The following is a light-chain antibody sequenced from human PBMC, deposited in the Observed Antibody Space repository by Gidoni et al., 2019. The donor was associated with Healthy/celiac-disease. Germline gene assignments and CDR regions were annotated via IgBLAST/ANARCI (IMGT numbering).Light chain of an antibody. CDR2: EDS. V-gene: IGLV3-10*01. CDR3: YSTDSSGNHRGV. CDR1: ALPKKY. J-gene: IGLJ1*01. Sequence: SYELTQPPSVSVSPGQTARITCSGDALPKKYAYWYPQKSGQAPVLVIYEDSKRPSGIPERFSGSSSVTMATLTISGAQVEDEADYYCYSTDSSGNHRGVFGTGTKVTVL.